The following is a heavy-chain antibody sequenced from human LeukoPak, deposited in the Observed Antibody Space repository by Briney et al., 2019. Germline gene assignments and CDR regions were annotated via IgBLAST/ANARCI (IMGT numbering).Heavy chain of an antibody. CDR2: ISSSSVYI. CDR3: AMGERSGYYNAY. Sequence: GGSLRLSCAASGFTFSSYSMNWVRQAPGKGLEWVSSISSSSVYIYYADSVKGRFTISRDNAKNSLYLQMNSLRADDSAVYYCAMGERSGYYNAYWGQGTLVTVSS. CDR1: GFTFSSYS. D-gene: IGHD3-22*01. J-gene: IGHJ4*02. V-gene: IGHV3-21*01.